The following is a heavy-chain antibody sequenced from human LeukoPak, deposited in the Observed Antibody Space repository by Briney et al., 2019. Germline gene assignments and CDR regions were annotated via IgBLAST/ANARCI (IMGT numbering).Heavy chain of an antibody. CDR1: GFTFSSYE. CDR2: ISSSGSTI. V-gene: IGHV3-48*03. Sequence: GGSLRLSCAASGFTFSSYEMNWVRQAPGKGLEWVSYISSSGSTIYYADSVKGRFTISRDNAKNSLYLQMNSLRAEDTALYYCAKGRGYNYGYIFGYFDYWGQGTLVTVSS. D-gene: IGHD5-18*01. J-gene: IGHJ4*02. CDR3: AKGRGYNYGYIFGYFDY.